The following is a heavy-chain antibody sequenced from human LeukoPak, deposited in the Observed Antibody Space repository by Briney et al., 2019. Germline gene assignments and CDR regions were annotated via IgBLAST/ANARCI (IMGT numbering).Heavy chain of an antibody. Sequence: SETLSLTXTVSGGSISSYYWSWIRQPPGKGLEWIGYIYYSGSTNYNPSLKGRVTISVDTSKNHFSLKLSSVTAADTACYYCARGTPYYDFWSGLAADYWGQGTLVNGSS. CDR3: ARGTPYYDFWSGLAADY. J-gene: IGHJ4*02. CDR2: IYYSGST. CDR1: GGSISSYY. V-gene: IGHV4-59*01. D-gene: IGHD3-3*01.